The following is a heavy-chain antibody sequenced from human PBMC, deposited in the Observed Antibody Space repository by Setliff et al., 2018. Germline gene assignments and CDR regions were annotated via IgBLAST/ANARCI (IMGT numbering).Heavy chain of an antibody. CDR2: INHRGTT. CDR1: GGSFSGYY. D-gene: IGHD6-13*01. Sequence: PSETLSLTCAVYGGSFSGYYWNWIRQAPGKGLEWIGEINHRGTTSYTPSLKGRVTISVDTSKNQFSLSLSSVTAADTAVYYCAGGAFGSRWYVRPWFDPWGQGTLVTVSS. J-gene: IGHJ5*02. CDR3: AGGAFGSRWYVRPWFDP. V-gene: IGHV4-34*01.